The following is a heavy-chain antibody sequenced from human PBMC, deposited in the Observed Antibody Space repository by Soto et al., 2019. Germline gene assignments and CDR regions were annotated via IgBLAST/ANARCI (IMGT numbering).Heavy chain of an antibody. CDR1: GFTFGNYW. V-gene: IGHV3-7*01. CDR3: ASARHIGP. Sequence: GSLNLSGAASGFTFGNYWMSWVRQAPGKGPERVANIKQDGSERNYVDSVKGRFTISRDNAENSLYLQMNSLRVEDTGVYYCASARHIGPWGQGTLVTVSS. J-gene: IGHJ5*02. CDR2: IKQDGSER. D-gene: IGHD2-21*01.